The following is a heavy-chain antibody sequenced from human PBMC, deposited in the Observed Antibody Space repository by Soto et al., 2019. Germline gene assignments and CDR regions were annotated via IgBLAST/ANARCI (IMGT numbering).Heavy chain of an antibody. CDR3: ARDRWGSDIDY. CDR1: GGSISSGDYY. J-gene: IGHJ4*02. CDR2: IYYSGTT. Sequence: QVQLQESGPGLVKPSQTLSLTCTVSGGSISSGDYYWSWIRQPPGKGLEWIGYIYYSGTTYYNPSLKRRVTVPVDTSKNQFSRKLSSVTAADTAVYYCARDRWGSDIDYWGQGTLVTVSS. D-gene: IGHD6-25*01. V-gene: IGHV4-30-4*01.